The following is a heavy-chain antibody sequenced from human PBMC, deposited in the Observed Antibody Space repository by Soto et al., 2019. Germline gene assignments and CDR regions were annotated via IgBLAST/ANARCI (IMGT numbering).Heavy chain of an antibody. CDR1: GGSVSNSNYY. D-gene: IGHD2-8*01. J-gene: IGHJ4*02. Sequence: SETLSLTCTVSGGSVSNSNYYWGWIRQSPGKGLEWIGSVYYRGRSYSKSSVKSRVTISVDTSKNQFSLNLNSVTTSDTAVYYCVSQRTSVLTQAYFDYWGPGALVTVSS. CDR3: VSQRTSVLTQAYFDY. V-gene: IGHV4-39*01. CDR2: VYYRGRS.